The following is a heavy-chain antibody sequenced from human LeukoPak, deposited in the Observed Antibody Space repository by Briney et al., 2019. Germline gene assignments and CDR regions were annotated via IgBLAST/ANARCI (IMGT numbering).Heavy chain of an antibody. Sequence: SETLSLTCAVYGGSFSGYYWSWIRQPPGKELEWIGEVNHSGSTNYNPSLKSRVTISVDTSKNQFSLKLSSVTAADTAVFHCARGRGAVAGYFDYWGQGALVTVSS. D-gene: IGHD6-19*01. CDR1: GGSFSGYY. CDR2: VNHSGST. V-gene: IGHV4-34*01. CDR3: ARGRGAVAGYFDY. J-gene: IGHJ4*02.